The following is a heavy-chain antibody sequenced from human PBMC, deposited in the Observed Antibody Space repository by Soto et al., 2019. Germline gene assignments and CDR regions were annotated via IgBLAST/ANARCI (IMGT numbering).Heavy chain of an antibody. CDR1: GGSFSGYY. Sequence: PSETLSLTCAVYGGSFSGYYWSWIRQPPGKGLEWIGEINHSGSTNYNPSLKSRVTISVDKSKNQFSLKLSSVTAADTAVYYCARRAGFREYYFDYWGQGTLVTVSS. V-gene: IGHV4-34*01. D-gene: IGHD5-18*01. CDR2: INHSGST. J-gene: IGHJ4*02. CDR3: ARRAGFREYYFDY.